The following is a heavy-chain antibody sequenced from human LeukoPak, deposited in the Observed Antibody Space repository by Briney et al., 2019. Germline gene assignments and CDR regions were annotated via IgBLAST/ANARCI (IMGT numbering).Heavy chain of an antibody. Sequence: PSETLSLTCTVSGGSNSSYYWSWIRQPAGKGLEWIGRIYSSGGTDYDPSLKSRVTMSVDTSKNQFSLKVSSATAADTAVYYCARGIAAASDRAFDIWGQGTMVTVSS. J-gene: IGHJ3*02. CDR1: GGSNSSYY. CDR2: IYSSGGT. D-gene: IGHD6-13*01. V-gene: IGHV4-4*07. CDR3: ARGIAAASDRAFDI.